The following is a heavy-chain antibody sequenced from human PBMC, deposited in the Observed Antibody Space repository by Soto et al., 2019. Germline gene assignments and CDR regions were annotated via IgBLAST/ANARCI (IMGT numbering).Heavy chain of an antibody. CDR1: GGFFSGYY. Sequence: QVQPQQVGAGLFKPSETLSLTCAVYGGFFSGYYWSWVRQPPGKGLEWIGEINHSGSTNYNPSLKSRVTISVDTSKNQFSLKLSSVTAADTAVYYCARGAGPGLDYWGQGTLVTVSS. J-gene: IGHJ4*02. CDR2: INHSGST. D-gene: IGHD6-13*01. V-gene: IGHV4-34*01. CDR3: ARGAGPGLDY.